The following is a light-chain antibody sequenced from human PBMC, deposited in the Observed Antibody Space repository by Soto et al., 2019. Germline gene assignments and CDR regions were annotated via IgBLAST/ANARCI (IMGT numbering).Light chain of an antibody. CDR2: GAS. CDR1: QSVSTRS. V-gene: IGKV3D-20*02. CDR3: QHRGNWPSVT. Sequence: EIVLTQSPGTLSLSPGERATLSCRASQSVSTRSLAWYQQKPGQAPRLLISGASSRAADIPDRFSGSGSGTDFTLTINRLEPEDFAVYYCQHRGNWPSVTFGGGTKLQIK. J-gene: IGKJ4*01.